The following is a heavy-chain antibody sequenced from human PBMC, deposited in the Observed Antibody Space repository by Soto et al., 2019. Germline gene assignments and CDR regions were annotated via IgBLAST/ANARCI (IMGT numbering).Heavy chain of an antibody. D-gene: IGHD2-21*02. Sequence: QLQLHESGPGLVKHSETLSLTCTVSGGSVSRVSYSWAWIRQPPGKGREWMGTIYYSGNTYYNPSHCRQVTISVHTSENQVSLQLSSVTAADTDVYYCAFGKVTTIKWFDPWGQGTLVPVSS. CDR3: AFGKVTTIKWFDP. V-gene: IGHV4-39*01. J-gene: IGHJ5*02. CDR1: GGSVSRVSYS. CDR2: IYYSGNT.